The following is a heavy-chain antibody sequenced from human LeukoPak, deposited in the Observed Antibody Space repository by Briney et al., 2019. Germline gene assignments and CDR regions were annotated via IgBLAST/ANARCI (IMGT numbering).Heavy chain of an antibody. J-gene: IGHJ5*02. CDR3: ASLHYYDFWSGYYEDWFDP. Sequence: PSETLSLTCAVYGGSFSGYYWSWIRQPPGKGLEWIGEINHSGSTNYNPSLKSRVTISVDTSKNQFSLKLSSVTAADTAVYYCASLHYYDFWSGYYEDWFDPWGQGTLVTVSS. V-gene: IGHV4-34*01. CDR1: GGSFSGYY. CDR2: INHSGST. D-gene: IGHD3-3*01.